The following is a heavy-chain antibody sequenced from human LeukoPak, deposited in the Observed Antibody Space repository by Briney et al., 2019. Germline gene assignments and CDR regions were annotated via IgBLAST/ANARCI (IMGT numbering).Heavy chain of an antibody. V-gene: IGHV3-15*01. D-gene: IGHD2-15*01. J-gene: IGHJ4*02. Sequence: GGSLRLSCAASGFTFSNAWMSWVRQAPGKGLEWVGRIKSKTDGGTTDYAAPVKGRFTISRDDSKNTLYLQMNSLKTEDTAVYYCTTVIPRYCSGGSCLNDYWAREPWSPSPQ. CDR3: TTVIPRYCSGGSCLNDY. CDR1: GFTFSNAW. CDR2: IKSKTDGGTT.